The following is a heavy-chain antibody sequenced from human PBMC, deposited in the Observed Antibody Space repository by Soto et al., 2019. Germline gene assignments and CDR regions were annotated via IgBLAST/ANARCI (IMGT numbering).Heavy chain of an antibody. V-gene: IGHV3-23*01. J-gene: IGHJ6*03. Sequence: GGSLRLSCAASGFTFSSYAMSWVRQAPGKGLEWVSAISGSGGSTYYADSVKGRFTISRDNSKNTLYLQMNSLRAEDTAVYYCAKTFWSGSGDYYYYYYMDVWGKGTTVTVSS. CDR1: GFTFSSYA. CDR3: AKTFWSGSGDYYYYYYMDV. CDR2: ISGSGGST. D-gene: IGHD3-3*01.